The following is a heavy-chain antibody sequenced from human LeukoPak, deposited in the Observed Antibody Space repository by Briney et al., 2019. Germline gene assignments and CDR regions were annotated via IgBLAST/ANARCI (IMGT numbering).Heavy chain of an antibody. Sequence: GGSLTLSCAASGFTFSSYEMNWVRQAPGKGLEWVSYISSSGSTIYYADSVKGRFTISRDNAKNSLYLQMNSLRAEDTAVYYCARDGLYYYDSSGHFDYWGQGTLVTVSS. CDR2: ISSSGSTI. CDR1: GFTFSSYE. V-gene: IGHV3-48*03. CDR3: ARDGLYYYDSSGHFDY. D-gene: IGHD3-22*01. J-gene: IGHJ4*02.